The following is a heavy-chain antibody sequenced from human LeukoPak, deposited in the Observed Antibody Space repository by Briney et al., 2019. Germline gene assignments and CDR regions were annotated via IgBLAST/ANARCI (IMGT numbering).Heavy chain of an antibody. CDR3: ARPFNDFWSGYYVY. D-gene: IGHD3-3*01. Sequence: AGGSLRLSCAASGFTFSSYAMGWVRQAPGKGLEWVSAISGSGGSTYYADSVKGRFTISRDNSKNTLYLQVNSLRAEDTAVYYCARPFNDFWSGYYVYWGQGTLVTVSS. CDR1: GFTFSSYA. V-gene: IGHV3-23*01. J-gene: IGHJ4*02. CDR2: ISGSGGST.